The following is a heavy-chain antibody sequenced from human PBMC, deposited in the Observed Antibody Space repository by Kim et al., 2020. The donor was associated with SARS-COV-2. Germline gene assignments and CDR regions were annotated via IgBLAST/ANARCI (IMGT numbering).Heavy chain of an antibody. Sequence: SVKVSCKASGGTFSSYAISWVRQAPGQGLEWMGRIIPILGIANYAQKFQGRVTITADKSTSTAYMELSSLRSEDTAVYYCAVDIVATINSRVGYSYGRGDYWGQGTLVTVSS. D-gene: IGHD5-12*01. J-gene: IGHJ4*02. V-gene: IGHV1-69*04. CDR1: GGTFSSYA. CDR2: IIPILGIA. CDR3: AVDIVATINSRVGYSYGRGDY.